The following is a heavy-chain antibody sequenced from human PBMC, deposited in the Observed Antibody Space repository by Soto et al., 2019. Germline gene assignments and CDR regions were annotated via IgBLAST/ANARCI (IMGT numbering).Heavy chain of an antibody. D-gene: IGHD3-10*01. CDR2: VNPNNGDT. CDR3: AKVSRQGSALEFDT. Sequence: QVQLVQSGAGLKKPGASVKVACKASGSTLSNYDMNWVRQAPGQGPEWIGWVNPNNGDTGYALQFQGRGTLTTVIATTAAYMEVTSLRSEDNAIYYCAKVSRQGSALEFDTWCQGALITVSS. CDR1: GSTLSNYD. V-gene: IGHV1-8*02. J-gene: IGHJ4*02.